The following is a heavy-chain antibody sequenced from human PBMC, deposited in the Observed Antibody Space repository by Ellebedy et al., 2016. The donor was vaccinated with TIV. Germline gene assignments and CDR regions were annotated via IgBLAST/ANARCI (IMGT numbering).Heavy chain of an antibody. D-gene: IGHD3-22*01. CDR3: AREHYDSSGYYQPY. Sequence: SVKVSXKASGGTFSSYAISWVRQAPGQGLEWMGGIIPIFGTANYAQKFQGRVTITADKSTSTAYMELSSLRSEDTAVYYCAREHYDSSGYYQPYWGQGTLVTVSS. J-gene: IGHJ4*02. CDR1: GGTFSSYA. V-gene: IGHV1-69*06. CDR2: IIPIFGTA.